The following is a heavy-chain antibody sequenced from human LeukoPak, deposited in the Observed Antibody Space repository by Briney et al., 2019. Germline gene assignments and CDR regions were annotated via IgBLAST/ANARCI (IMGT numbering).Heavy chain of an antibody. CDR3: ARGPYYYGSGSRNWFDP. J-gene: IGHJ5*02. Sequence: SETLSLTCTVSGGSISSYYWSWIRQPPGKGLEWIGDIYYSGSTNYNPSLKSRVTISVDTSKNQFSLKLSSVTAADTAVYYCARGPYYYGSGSRNWFDPWGQGTLVTVSS. V-gene: IGHV4-59*01. CDR1: GGSISSYY. CDR2: IYYSGST. D-gene: IGHD3-10*01.